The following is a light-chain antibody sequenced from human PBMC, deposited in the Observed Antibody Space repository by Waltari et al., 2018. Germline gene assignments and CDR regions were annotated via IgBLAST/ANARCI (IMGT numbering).Light chain of an antibody. CDR2: DVS. V-gene: IGLV2-14*03. J-gene: IGLJ2*01. Sequence: QSALTQPASVSGSPGQSITISCTGTSSDVGGYNYVSWYQQHPGKAPKLMIYDVSNRPSGVSNRLSGSKSGNTASLTISGLQAEDEADYYCSSYTSSSTLDVVFGGGTKLTV. CDR1: SSDVGGYNY. CDR3: SSYTSSSTLDVV.